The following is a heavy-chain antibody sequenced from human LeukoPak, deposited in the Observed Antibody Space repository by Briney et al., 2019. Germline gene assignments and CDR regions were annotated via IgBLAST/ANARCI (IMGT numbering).Heavy chain of an antibody. D-gene: IGHD5-24*01. CDR3: ASYREAYDLYPHGLDV. V-gene: IGHV4-61*02. CDR1: GASVSTTAYF. J-gene: IGHJ3*01. CDR2: IYASGNT. Sequence: SETLSLTCSVSGASVSTTAYFWHWIRQPAGEGLEWIGRIYASGNTHYNPSLKSRVTMSLDTSKNQFSLTMNSVTAADSAVYFCASYREAYDLYPHGLDVWGRGTVVTVSS.